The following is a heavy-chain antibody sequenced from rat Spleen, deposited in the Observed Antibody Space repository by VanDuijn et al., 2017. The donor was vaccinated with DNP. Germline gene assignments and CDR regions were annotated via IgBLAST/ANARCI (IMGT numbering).Heavy chain of an antibody. CDR1: GFTFNNYW. J-gene: IGHJ2*01. V-gene: IGHV5-31*01. D-gene: IGHD1-4*01. CDR3: ARINYPGIGPCRHFDY. CDR2: ITSSGGST. Sequence: EVQLVESGGDLVQPGRSLKLSCVASGFTFNNYWMTWIRQVPGKGLEWVASITSSGGSTYYPDSVKGRFTISRDNAKNTLYLQMNSLRSEDTATYYCARINYPGIGPCRHFDYWGQGVMVTVSS.